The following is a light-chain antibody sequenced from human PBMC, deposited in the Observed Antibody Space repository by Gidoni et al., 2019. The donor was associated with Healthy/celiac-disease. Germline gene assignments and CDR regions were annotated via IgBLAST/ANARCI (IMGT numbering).Light chain of an antibody. V-gene: IGLV2-23*02. Sequence: QSALTQPASVSGSPGHSITISCTGTSSDIGSYNLVSWYQKHPGKAPKRMIYEVSKRPSGVSNRFSVSKSGNTAALTISGLQAEDEADYYCCSYAGSSTYVVFGGGTKLTVL. J-gene: IGLJ2*01. CDR3: CSYAGSSTYVV. CDR2: EVS. CDR1: SSDIGSYNL.